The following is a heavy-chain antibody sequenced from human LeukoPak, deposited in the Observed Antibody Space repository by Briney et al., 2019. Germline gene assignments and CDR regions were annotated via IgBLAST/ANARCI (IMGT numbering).Heavy chain of an antibody. Sequence: GGSLRLSCAASGFTFSNAWMSWVRQAPGKGLEWVGRIKSKTDGGTTDYAAPVKGRFTISRDDSKNTLHLQMNSLKTEDTAVYYCTTEAYYGSGSYDYWGQGTLVTVSS. CDR2: IKSKTDGGTT. J-gene: IGHJ4*02. D-gene: IGHD3-10*01. CDR3: TTEAYYGSGSYDY. CDR1: GFTFSNAW. V-gene: IGHV3-15*01.